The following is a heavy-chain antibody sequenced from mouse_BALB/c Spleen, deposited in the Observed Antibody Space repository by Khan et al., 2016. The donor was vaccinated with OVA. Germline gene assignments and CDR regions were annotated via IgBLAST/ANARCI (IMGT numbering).Heavy chain of an antibody. V-gene: IGHV1-7*01. D-gene: IGHD1-1*01. CDR3: ARRGLRWDFDY. J-gene: IGHJ2*01. CDR1: GYTFINYW. Sequence: VQLQQSGAELAKPGASVKMSCKASGYTFINYWILWVKQRPGQGLEWIGYINPSTGYTEYNQNFKEKATLTAEKYSSTAYMQLSSLTSEDSAVYYCARRGLRWDFDYWGQGTTLTVSS. CDR2: INPSTGYT.